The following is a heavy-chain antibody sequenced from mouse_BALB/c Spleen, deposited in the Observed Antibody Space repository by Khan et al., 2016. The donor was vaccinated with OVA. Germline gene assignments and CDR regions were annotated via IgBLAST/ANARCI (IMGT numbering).Heavy chain of an antibody. J-gene: IGHJ3*01. D-gene: IGHD1-3*01. Sequence: EVQLQQSGTVLARPGASVKMSCKASGYTFTSYLIHWVKQRPGQGLEWIGAFYPGNIDTIYNQKFKDKATLTAGTSASTAYMELSNLTNEDSAVYYCTRGGYSSFAYWGQGTLVTVSA. CDR3: TRGGYSSFAY. CDR2: FYPGNIDT. CDR1: GYTFTSYL. V-gene: IGHV1-5*01.